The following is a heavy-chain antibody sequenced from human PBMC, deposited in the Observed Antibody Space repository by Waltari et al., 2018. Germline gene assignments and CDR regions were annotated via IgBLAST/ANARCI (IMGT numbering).Heavy chain of an antibody. V-gene: IGHV1-2*02. J-gene: IGHJ6*02. CDR2: TNPTTVGT. D-gene: IGHD2-21*02. Sequence: QGQLVQSGAEVKKPGASVNVSCKASGFTFTEYYIHWVRQAPGQGPGGRGWTNPTTVGTSHAQKFPGRVTIGRDKSTRAAYLYLNTLRSDDTAVYFCAREDCGDCYQDYHYYHALDVWGQGTKVAVSS. CDR3: AREDCGDCYQDYHYYHALDV. CDR1: GFTFTEYY.